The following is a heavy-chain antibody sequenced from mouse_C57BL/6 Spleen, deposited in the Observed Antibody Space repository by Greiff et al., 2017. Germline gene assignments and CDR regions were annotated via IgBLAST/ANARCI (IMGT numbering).Heavy chain of an antibody. D-gene: IGHD4-1*01. Sequence: DVMLVESGGGLVQPGGSLSLSCAASGFTFTDYYMSWVRQPPGKALAWLGFIRNKANGYTTEYSASVTVRFTISRDNSQSILYLQMNALRAEDSATYYCARFLWDVGFAYWGQGTLVTVSA. CDR2: IRNKANGYTT. J-gene: IGHJ3*01. V-gene: IGHV7-3*01. CDR3: ARFLWDVGFAY. CDR1: GFTFTDYY.